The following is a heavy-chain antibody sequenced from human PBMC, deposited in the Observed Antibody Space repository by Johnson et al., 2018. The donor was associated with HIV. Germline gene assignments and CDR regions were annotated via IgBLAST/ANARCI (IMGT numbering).Heavy chain of an antibody. V-gene: IGHV3-30*18. CDR3: AKSGFSGSYQGAYDI. D-gene: IGHD1-26*01. CDR2: ISYDGSNK. J-gene: IGHJ3*02. Sequence: QVQLVESGGGVVQPGRSLRLSCAVSGFTFSSYGMHWVRRAPGKGLEWVAFISYDGSNKYYADSVKGRFTISRDNSKNTLYLQMNSLRAEDTAVYYCAKSGFSGSYQGAYDIWGQGTMVTVSS. CDR1: GFTFSSYG.